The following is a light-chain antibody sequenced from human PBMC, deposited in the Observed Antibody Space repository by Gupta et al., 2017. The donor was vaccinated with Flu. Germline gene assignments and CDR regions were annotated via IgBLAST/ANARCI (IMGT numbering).Light chain of an antibody. CDR1: QSVSSSY. J-gene: IGKJ5*01. CDR3: HQYCSSPLT. CDR2: GAS. V-gene: IGKV3-20*01. Sequence: EIVLTQSPGTLSLSPGERATLSCRASQSVSSSYLAWYQQKPGQAPRLLIFGASSRATGLPDRFSGSGSGTEFTLTISRREPEDFAVYYCHQYCSSPLTFGQGTRLEIK.